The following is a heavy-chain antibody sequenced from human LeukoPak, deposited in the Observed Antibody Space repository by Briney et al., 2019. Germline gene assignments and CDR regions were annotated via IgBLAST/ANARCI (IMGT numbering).Heavy chain of an antibody. CDR3: AREVPIYDYVWRDAFDI. CDR1: GGSMNNYH. CDR2: IYYSGST. D-gene: IGHD3-16*01. V-gene: IGHV4-59*06. Sequence: SETLSLTCTVSGGSMNNYHWSWIRQHPGKGLEWIGYIYYSGSTYYNPSLKSRVTISVDTSKNQFSLRLSSVTAADTAVYYCAREVPIYDYVWRDAFDIWGQGTMVTVSS. J-gene: IGHJ3*02.